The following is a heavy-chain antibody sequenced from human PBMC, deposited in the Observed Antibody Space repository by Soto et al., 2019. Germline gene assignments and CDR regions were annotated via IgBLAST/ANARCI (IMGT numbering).Heavy chain of an antibody. CDR2: ISVSDAFI. D-gene: IGHD1-20*01. J-gene: IGHJ4*02. Sequence: PGGSLRLSCAASGFNVGAFAVNWVRQAPGKGLEWVSGISVSDAFIYYADSVRGRFSISRDASENILYLQMNSLRGDDTALYHCTRETVAGITGLDYWGPGTMVTVYS. CDR3: TRETVAGITGLDY. CDR1: GFNVGAFA. V-gene: IGHV3-23*01.